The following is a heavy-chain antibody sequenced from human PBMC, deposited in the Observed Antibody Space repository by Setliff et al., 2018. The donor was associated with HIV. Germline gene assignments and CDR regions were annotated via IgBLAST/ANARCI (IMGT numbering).Heavy chain of an antibody. CDR1: GYSFSDYY. J-gene: IGHJ4*02. Sequence: ASVKVSCKASGYSFSDYYIHWVRQAPGHGFQWMGWISPKYGGTDYAQNFQGRVTMTRDTSISTAYMELSSLGSDDTTVYFCARDTSSSYWGQGTPVTVSS. CDR2: ISPKYGGT. D-gene: IGHD2-2*01. V-gene: IGHV1-2*02. CDR3: ARDTSSSY.